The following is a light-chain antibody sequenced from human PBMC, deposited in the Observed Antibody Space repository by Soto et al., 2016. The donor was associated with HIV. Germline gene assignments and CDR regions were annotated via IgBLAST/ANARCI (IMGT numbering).Light chain of an antibody. CDR3: QAWDSGTAV. CDR2: QDD. V-gene: IGLV3-1*01. J-gene: IGLJ2*01. CDR1: KLGDKY. Sequence: SYELTQSPSVSVSPGQTASITCSGNKLGDKYACWYQQKPGQSPVLVIYQDDKRPSGIPERFSGSNSGNTVTLTISGTQTMDEADYYCQAWDSGTAVFGGGTKLTVL.